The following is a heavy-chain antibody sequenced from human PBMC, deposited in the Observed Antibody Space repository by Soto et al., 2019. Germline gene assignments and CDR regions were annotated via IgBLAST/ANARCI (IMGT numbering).Heavy chain of an antibody. J-gene: IGHJ4*02. V-gene: IGHV1-24*01. CDR2: FDPEDGET. CDR3: ARDRGSYALDY. Sequence: ASVKVSCKASGYTFTSYAMHWVRQAPGKGLEWMGGFDPEDGETIYAQKLQGRVTMTTDTSTSTAYMELRSLRSDDTAVYYCARDRGSYALDYWGQGTLVTVSS. CDR1: GYTFTSYA. D-gene: IGHD1-26*01.